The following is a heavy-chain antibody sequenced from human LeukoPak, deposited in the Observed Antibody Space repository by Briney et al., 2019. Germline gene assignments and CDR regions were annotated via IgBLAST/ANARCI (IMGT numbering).Heavy chain of an antibody. V-gene: IGHV3-30*02. Sequence: PGGSLRLSCAASGFIFSNYAMQWVRQAPGMGLEWVAFIRYDGGNTYYADSVKGRFTISRDNSKNTLYLQMNSLRAEDTAVYYCAKAGRYDYGDSGSWYFDLWGRGTLVTVSS. CDR3: AKAGRYDYGDSGSWYFDL. J-gene: IGHJ2*01. CDR1: GFIFSNYA. CDR2: IRYDGGNT. D-gene: IGHD4-17*01.